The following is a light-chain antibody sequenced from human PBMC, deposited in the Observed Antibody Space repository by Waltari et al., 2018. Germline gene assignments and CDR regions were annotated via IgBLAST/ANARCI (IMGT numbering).Light chain of an antibody. CDR3: SSYAGSGTFAV. CDR2: EDT. V-gene: IGLV2-23*02. CDR1: SSDVGGYNL. J-gene: IGLJ3*02. Sequence: QSALTQPASVSGSPGQSIAISCTGTSSDVGGYNLVSWYQHHPAKGKLIIYEDTRRPSGVSDRCSGSKSGNTASLTISGLQAEDEADYFCSSYAGSGTFAVFGGGTKLTVL.